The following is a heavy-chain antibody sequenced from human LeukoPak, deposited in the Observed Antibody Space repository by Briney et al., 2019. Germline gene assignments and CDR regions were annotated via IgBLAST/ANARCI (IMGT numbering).Heavy chain of an antibody. CDR1: GFTFSSYG. J-gene: IGHJ4*02. CDR2: TSYDGNNH. V-gene: IGHV3-30*03. Sequence: GGSLRLSCAASGFTFSSYGMHWVRQAPGKGLEWVAVTSYDGNNHYYPDSVKGRFTVSRDNSKNTLYLQMNSLRPEDTAVYYCARYLEGFDYWGQGTLVTVSS. CDR3: ARYLEGFDY.